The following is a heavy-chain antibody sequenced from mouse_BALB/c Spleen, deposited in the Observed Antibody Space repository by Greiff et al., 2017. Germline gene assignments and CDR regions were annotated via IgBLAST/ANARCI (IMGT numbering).Heavy chain of an antibody. V-gene: IGHV5-6-3*01. Sequence: EVLLVESGAGLVQPGGSLKLSCAASGFTFTSYGMSWVRQTPDKRLEWVATINSNGGSTYYPDSVKGRFTISKDNAKNNLYLQMSSLKSEDTAMYYGARHDGEAMDYWGQGTSVTVSS. CDR3: ARHDGEAMDY. J-gene: IGHJ4*01. CDR2: INSNGGST. CDR1: GFTFTSYG. D-gene: IGHD2-12*01.